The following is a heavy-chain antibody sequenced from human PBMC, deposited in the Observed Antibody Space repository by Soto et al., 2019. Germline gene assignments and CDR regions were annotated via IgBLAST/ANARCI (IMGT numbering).Heavy chain of an antibody. Sequence: LSPTCTVSGGSISGGSYYWGWIRQPPGKGLECIGSVHYSGSTDYNPSLKSRVTISVDTSKNQFSLKLTSVTAAETDVYFCASFSGATYGDYGGGINYWGQGTLVTVSS. CDR3: ASFSGATYGDYGGGINY. CDR2: VHYSGST. CDR1: GGSISGGSYY. D-gene: IGHD4-17*01. J-gene: IGHJ4*02. V-gene: IGHV4-39*01.